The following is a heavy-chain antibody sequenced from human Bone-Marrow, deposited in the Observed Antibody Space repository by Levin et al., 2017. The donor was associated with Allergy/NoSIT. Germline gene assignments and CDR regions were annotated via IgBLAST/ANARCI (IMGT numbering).Heavy chain of an antibody. J-gene: IGHJ4*02. CDR1: GVSLSDYH. V-gene: IGHV4-34*01. Sequence: SQTLSLTCGVYGVSLSDYHWTWIRQSPGKGLEWIGETDHSGNTDYSPSLRGRVTISLDTSKRQLSLTLISVTAADTGVYFCAKEAGSFDFWSQGTRVIVS. CDR2: TDHSGNT. CDR3: AKEAGSFDF. D-gene: IGHD3-10*01.